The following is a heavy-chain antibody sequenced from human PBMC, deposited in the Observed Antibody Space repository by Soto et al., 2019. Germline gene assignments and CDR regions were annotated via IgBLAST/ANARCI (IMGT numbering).Heavy chain of an antibody. CDR1: GYTFTSYG. D-gene: IGHD2-2*01. Sequence: QVQLVQSGPEVKKPGASVKVSCKTSGYTFTSYGITWVRQAPGQGLEWMGWISGFNGKTKYVQKFQGRVTITTDTSTSTAYMELRSLKSDDTAVYYCARDVVLVPTTMDVWGQGTTVTVSS. CDR3: ARDVVLVPTTMDV. CDR2: ISGFNGKT. J-gene: IGHJ6*02. V-gene: IGHV1-18*01.